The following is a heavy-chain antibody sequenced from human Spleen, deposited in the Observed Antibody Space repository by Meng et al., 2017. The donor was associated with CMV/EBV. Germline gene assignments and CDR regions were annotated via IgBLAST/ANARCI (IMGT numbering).Heavy chain of an antibody. D-gene: IGHD3-22*01. CDR3: ASGSSGYYYVY. Sequence: VQLQGSGPGLVTPSTTLSLTCTVSGGSISSGDYYWSWIRQPPGKGLEWIGYIYYSGSTYYNPSLKSRVTISVDTSKNQFSLKLSSVTAADTAVYYCASGSSGYYYVYWGQGTLVTVSS. CDR2: IYYSGST. V-gene: IGHV4-30-4*08. J-gene: IGHJ4*02. CDR1: GGSISSGDYY.